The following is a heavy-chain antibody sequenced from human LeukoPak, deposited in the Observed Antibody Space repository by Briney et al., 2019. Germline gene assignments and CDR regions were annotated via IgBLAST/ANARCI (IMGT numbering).Heavy chain of an antibody. CDR3: ASAAGWEFGY. J-gene: IGHJ4*02. CDR1: GFTFSSYG. D-gene: IGHD1-26*01. Sequence: GRSLRLSCAASGFTFSSYGMHWVRQAPGKGLEWVAVISYDGSNKYYADSVKGRFTISRDNAKNSVYLQMNSLRVEDTAVYYCASAAGWEFGYWGQGTLVTVSS. CDR2: ISYDGSNK. V-gene: IGHV3-30*03.